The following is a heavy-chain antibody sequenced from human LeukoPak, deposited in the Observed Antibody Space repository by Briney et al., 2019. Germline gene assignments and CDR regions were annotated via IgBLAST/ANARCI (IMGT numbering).Heavy chain of an antibody. J-gene: IGHJ6*02. CDR3: AKPDPYNSGGDYYYYGMDV. D-gene: IGHD6-19*01. CDR1: GFTFSSYS. V-gene: IGHV3-21*01. Sequence: GGSLRLSCAASGFTFSSYSMNWVRQAPGKGLEWVSSISSSGSYIYFADSVKGRFTISRDNAKNSLYLQMNSLRAEDMAVYYCAKPDPYNSGGDYYYYGMDVWGQGTTVTVSS. CDR2: ISSSGSYI.